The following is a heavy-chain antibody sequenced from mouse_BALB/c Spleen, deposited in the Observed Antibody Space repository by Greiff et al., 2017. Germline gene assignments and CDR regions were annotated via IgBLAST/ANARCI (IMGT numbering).Heavy chain of an antibody. J-gene: IGHJ1*01. CDR3: ARAHRRCNFDV. CDR1: GYSITSDYA. V-gene: IGHV3-2*02. CDR2: ISYSGST. Sequence: EVQLQQSGPGLVKPSQSLSLTCTVTGYSITSDYAWNWIRQFPGNKLEWMGYISYSGSTSYNPSLKSRISITRDTSKNQFFLQLNSVTTEDTATYYCARAHRRCNFDVWGAGTTVTVSS.